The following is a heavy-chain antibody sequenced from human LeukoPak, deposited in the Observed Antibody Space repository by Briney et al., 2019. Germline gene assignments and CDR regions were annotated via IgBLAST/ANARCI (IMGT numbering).Heavy chain of an antibody. CDR1: GGTFSSYA. Sequence: SVKVSCKASGGTFSSYAIIWVRQAPGQGLEWMGGIIPIFGTANYAQKFQGRVTITTDESTSTAYMELSSLRSEDTAVYYCARAGVGATTFFDYWGQGTLVTVSS. CDR2: IIPIFGTA. V-gene: IGHV1-69*05. D-gene: IGHD1-26*01. J-gene: IGHJ4*02. CDR3: ARAGVGATTFFDY.